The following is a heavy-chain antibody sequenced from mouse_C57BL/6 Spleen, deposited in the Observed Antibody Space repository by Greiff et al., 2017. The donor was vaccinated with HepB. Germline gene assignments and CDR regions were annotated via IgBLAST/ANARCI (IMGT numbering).Heavy chain of an antibody. V-gene: IGHV1-64*01. CDR2: IHPNSGST. CDR1: GYTFTSYW. D-gene: IGHD2-3*01. CDR3: ARGTYDGSFDY. J-gene: IGHJ2*01. Sequence: VQLQQPGAELVKPGASVKLSCKASGYTFTSYWMHWVKQRPGQGLEWIGMIHPNSGSTNYNEKFKSEATLTVDKSSSTAYMQLSSLTSEDSAVYYCARGTYDGSFDYWGQGTTLTVSS.